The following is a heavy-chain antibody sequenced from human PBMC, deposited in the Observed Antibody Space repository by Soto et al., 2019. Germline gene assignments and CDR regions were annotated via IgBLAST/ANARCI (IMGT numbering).Heavy chain of an antibody. CDR2: IYYSGST. D-gene: IGHD3-22*01. V-gene: IGHV4-31*03. J-gene: IGHJ4*02. CDR1: GGSISSGGYY. CDR3: ARGHYGHYDNRGYYSPMFDY. Sequence: QVQLQESGPGLVKPSQTLSLTCTVSGGSISSGGYYWSWIRQHPGKGLEWIGYIYYSGSTYYNPSLKSRDTISVDTSKNQFSLKLSSVTAADTAVYYCARGHYGHYDNRGYYSPMFDYWGQGTLVAVSS.